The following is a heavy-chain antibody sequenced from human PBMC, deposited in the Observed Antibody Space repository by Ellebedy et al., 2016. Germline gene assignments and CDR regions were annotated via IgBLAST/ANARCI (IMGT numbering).Heavy chain of an antibody. D-gene: IGHD4-23*01. CDR2: ISSSGDGT. CDR1: GFIFSNYA. J-gene: IGHJ3*02. V-gene: IGHV3-23*01. CDR3: ATDSTVETDAFDI. Sequence: GESLKISXAASGFIFSNYAMSWVRRSPGRGLEWVSTISSSGDGTNDADSVKGRFTISRDNAGNTLFLQMNSLRAEDTAVYYCATDSTVETDAFDIWGQGTMVTVSS.